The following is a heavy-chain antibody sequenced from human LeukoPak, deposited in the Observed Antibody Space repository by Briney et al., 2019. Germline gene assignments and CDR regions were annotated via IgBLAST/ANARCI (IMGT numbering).Heavy chain of an antibody. J-gene: IGHJ6*03. Sequence: GGSLRLSCAASGFTFSSYEMNWVRQAPGKGLEWVSYISSSGSTIYYADSVKGRFTISRDNAKNSLYLQMNSLRAEDTAVYYCARDRPQQWLVRGQRGYYHYMDVWGKGTTVTISS. CDR1: GFTFSSYE. D-gene: IGHD6-19*01. CDR3: ARDRPQQWLVRGQRGYYHYMDV. CDR2: ISSSGSTI. V-gene: IGHV3-48*03.